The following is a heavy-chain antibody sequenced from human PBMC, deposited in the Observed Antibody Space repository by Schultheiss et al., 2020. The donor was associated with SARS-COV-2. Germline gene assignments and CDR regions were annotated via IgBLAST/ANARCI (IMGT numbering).Heavy chain of an antibody. V-gene: IGHV3-30*02. CDR3: TTDGCSGYYCYYYYGMDV. Sequence: GGSLRLSCAASGFTFSSYGMHWVRQAPGKGLEWVAVIWYDGSNKYYADSVKGRFTISRDNSKNTLYLQMNSLRAEDTAVYYCTTDGCSGYYCYYYYGMDVWGQGTTVTVSS. D-gene: IGHD3-22*01. CDR1: GFTFSSYG. CDR2: IWYDGSNK. J-gene: IGHJ6*02.